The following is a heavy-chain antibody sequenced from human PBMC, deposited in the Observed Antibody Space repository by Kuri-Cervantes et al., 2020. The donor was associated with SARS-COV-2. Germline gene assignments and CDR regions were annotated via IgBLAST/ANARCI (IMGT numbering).Heavy chain of an antibody. CDR2: LNTYTGNT. D-gene: IGHD3-3*01. CDR1: GYTFTSYG. V-gene: IGHV1-18*01. Sequence: ASMKVSCKASGYTFTSYGINWVRQAPGQGLEWMGWLNTYTGNTTYAQKFQGRVTMTTDTPTSTAYMEVSSLRSEDTAVFYCAREGDYWSGYPFDYWGQGSLVTVSS. J-gene: IGHJ4*02. CDR3: AREGDYWSGYPFDY.